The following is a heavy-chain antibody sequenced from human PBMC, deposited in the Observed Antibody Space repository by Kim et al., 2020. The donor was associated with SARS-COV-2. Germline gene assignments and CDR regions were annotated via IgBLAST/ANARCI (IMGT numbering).Heavy chain of an antibody. D-gene: IGHD4-4*01. Sequence: GGSLRLSCAASGFTFSNHCMNWVRQAPGKGLEWVANINHDGTSKDHVDSVKGRFTISRDNSKNSLYLQMNSLRGEDTAVYFCARSCPYDISNCWGQGIL. CDR3: ARSCPYDISNC. CDR2: INHDGTSK. CDR1: GFTFSNHC. J-gene: IGHJ4*02. V-gene: IGHV3-7*01.